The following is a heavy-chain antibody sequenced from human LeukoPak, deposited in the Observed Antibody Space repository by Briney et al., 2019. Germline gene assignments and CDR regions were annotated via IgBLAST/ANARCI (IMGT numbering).Heavy chain of an antibody. CDR3: ARGLYGSDSY. V-gene: IGHV4-4*02. D-gene: IGHD6-19*01. J-gene: IGHJ4*02. CDR1: GASVSSSNW. CDR2: IHHSGST. Sequence: PSETLSLTCAVSGASVSSSNWWTWVRQPPKKGLEWIGEIHHSGSTNYNPSLKSRVTMSVDTSKNQISLRLSSVTAADTAVYYCARGLYGSDSYWGQGNLVTASS.